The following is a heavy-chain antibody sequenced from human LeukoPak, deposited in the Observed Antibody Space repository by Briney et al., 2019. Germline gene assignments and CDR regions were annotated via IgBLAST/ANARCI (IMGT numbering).Heavy chain of an antibody. CDR2: IYYSGST. D-gene: IGHD1-14*01. Sequence: SETLSLTCTVSGGSISSYYWSWIRQPPGKGLEWIGYIYYSGSTTYNPALKSRVTISVDTSKNQFSLTLSSVTAADTAVYYCARHLYKVHHFGFWGQGTLVTVSS. J-gene: IGHJ4*02. CDR1: GGSISSYY. CDR3: ARHLYKVHHFGF. V-gene: IGHV4-59*08.